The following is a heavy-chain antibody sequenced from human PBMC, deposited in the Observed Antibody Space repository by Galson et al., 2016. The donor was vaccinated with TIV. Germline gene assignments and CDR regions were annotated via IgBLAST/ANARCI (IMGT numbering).Heavy chain of an antibody. CDR1: GYTFTGYY. CDR3: ARVWGEYCSSPSCWDLLFDY. V-gene: IGHV1-2*06. Sequence: SVKVSCKASGYTFTGYYIHWVRQAPGQGLEWMGRINPNTGGTNYAQKFQGRLTMTNDPSISTAYLELSSLTSDDTAVYYCARVWGEYCSSPSCWDLLFDYWGHATLVIVTS. CDR2: INPNTGGT. D-gene: IGHD2-2*01. J-gene: IGHJ4*01.